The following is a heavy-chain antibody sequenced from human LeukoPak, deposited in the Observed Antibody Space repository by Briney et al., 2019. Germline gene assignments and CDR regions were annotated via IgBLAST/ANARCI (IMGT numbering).Heavy chain of an antibody. CDR3: AKDRDIPYFDYVWGSLDY. Sequence: GGSLRLLLAASGFTFVNHAIARVRQAPGQGPGWVSAFSVGGGNTYYTDSVQCRFTFPTAYSKQTLYLQINSLRAEDTAVYYCAKDRDIPYFDYVWGSLDYWGQGTLVTVSS. J-gene: IGHJ4*02. CDR2: FSVGGGNT. CDR1: GFTFVNHA. V-gene: IGHV3-23*01. D-gene: IGHD3-16*01.